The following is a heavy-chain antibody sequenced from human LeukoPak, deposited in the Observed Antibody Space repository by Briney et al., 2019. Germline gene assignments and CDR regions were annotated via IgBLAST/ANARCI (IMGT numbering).Heavy chain of an antibody. D-gene: IGHD3-10*01. CDR2: IYYSGST. J-gene: IGHJ3*02. V-gene: IGHV4-39*07. Sequence: SETLSLTCTVSGGSISSSSYCWGWIRQPPGKGLEWIGSIYYSGSTYYNPSLKSRVTISVDTSKNQFSLKLSSVTAADTAVYYCARAPNVLGAGAFDIWGQGTMVTVSS. CDR1: GGSISSSSYC. CDR3: ARAPNVLGAGAFDI.